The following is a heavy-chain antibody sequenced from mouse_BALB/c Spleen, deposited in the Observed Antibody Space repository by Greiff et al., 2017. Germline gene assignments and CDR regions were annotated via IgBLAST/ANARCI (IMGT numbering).Heavy chain of an antibody. CDR2: IDPANGNT. CDR1: GFNIKDTY. CDR3: ASYYNAMDY. Sequence: VQLQQSGAELVKPGASVKLSCTASGFNIKDTYMHWVKQRPEQGLEWIGRIDPANGNTKYDPKFQDKATITAATSSNTAYLQLSSLTSEDTAVYYCASYYNAMDYWGQGTSVTVSS. J-gene: IGHJ4*01. D-gene: IGHD2-12*01. V-gene: IGHV14-3*02.